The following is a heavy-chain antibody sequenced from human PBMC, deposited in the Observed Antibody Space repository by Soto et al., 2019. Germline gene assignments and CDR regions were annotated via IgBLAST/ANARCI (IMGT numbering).Heavy chain of an antibody. CDR2: IYYSGST. V-gene: IGHV4-39*01. J-gene: IGHJ4*02. D-gene: IGHD6-6*01. CDR3: ARRFVSSLEYSSSLRYFDY. CDR1: GGSISSSSYY. Sequence: QLQLQESGPGLVKPSETLSLTCTVSGGSISSSSYYWGWIRQPPGKGLEWIGSIYYSGSTYYNPSLKSRVTISVDTSKNQFSLKLSSVTAADTAVYYCARRFVSSLEYSSSLRYFDYWGQGTLVTVSS.